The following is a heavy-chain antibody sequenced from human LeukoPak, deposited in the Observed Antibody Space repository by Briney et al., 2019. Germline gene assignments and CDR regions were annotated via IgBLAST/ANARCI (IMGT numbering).Heavy chain of an antibody. CDR2: IYTSGST. CDR3: ARDHLYSSGWFDY. CDR1: GGSISSYS. Sequence: SETLSLTCTVSGGSISSYSWSWIRQPAGKGLEWIGRIYTSGSTNYNPSLKSRVTMSVDTSKSQFSLKLSSVTAADTAIYYCARDHLYSSGWFDYWAREPWSPSPQ. V-gene: IGHV4-4*07. J-gene: IGHJ4*02. D-gene: IGHD6-19*01.